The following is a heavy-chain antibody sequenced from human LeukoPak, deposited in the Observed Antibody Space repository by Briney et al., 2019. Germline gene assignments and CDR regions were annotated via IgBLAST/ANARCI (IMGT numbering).Heavy chain of an antibody. Sequence: GGSLRLSCAPSGFTFSSYWMSWVRQAPGKGLEWVANIKQDGSEKYYVDSVKGRFTISRDNAKDSLYLQMNSLRAEDTAVYYCARETGTSYYFDYWGQGTLVTVSS. D-gene: IGHD1-7*01. CDR2: IKQDGSEK. CDR1: GFTFSSYW. V-gene: IGHV3-7*01. CDR3: ARETGTSYYFDY. J-gene: IGHJ4*02.